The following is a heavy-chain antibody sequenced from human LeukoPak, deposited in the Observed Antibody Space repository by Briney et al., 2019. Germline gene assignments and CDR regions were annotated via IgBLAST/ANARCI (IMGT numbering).Heavy chain of an antibody. V-gene: IGHV3-23*01. J-gene: IGHJ4*02. Sequence: PGGSLRLSRAASGFTFSSYAMSWVRQAPGKGLEWVSAISGSGGSTYYADSVKGRFTISRDNSKNTLYLQMNSLRAEDTAVYYCAKSPAGRYFDYPDHWGQGTLVTVSS. CDR3: AKSPAGRYFDYPDH. CDR1: GFTFSSYA. D-gene: IGHD3-9*01. CDR2: ISGSGGST.